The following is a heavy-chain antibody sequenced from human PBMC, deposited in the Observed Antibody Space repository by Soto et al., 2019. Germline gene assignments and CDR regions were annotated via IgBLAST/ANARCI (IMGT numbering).Heavy chain of an antibody. CDR1: GGSISISSYY. V-gene: IGHV4-39*01. CDR2: LYYSGST. D-gene: IGHD4-17*01. CDR3: ARLRRYGDYPYYYYYMDV. Sequence: SETLSLTCSVSGGSISISSYYWVWIRQPPGKGLEWIGSLYYSGSTYYNPSLKSRVTISVDTSKNQFSLRLSSVTAADTAVYNFARLRRYGDYPYYYYYMDVWGKGTTVTVSS. J-gene: IGHJ6*03.